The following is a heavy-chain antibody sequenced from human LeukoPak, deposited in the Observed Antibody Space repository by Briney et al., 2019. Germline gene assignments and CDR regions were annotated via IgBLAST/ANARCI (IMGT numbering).Heavy chain of an antibody. V-gene: IGHV1-46*01. D-gene: IGHD4-11*01. Sequence: GASVKVSCMASGYTFTSYYVHWVRQAPGQGLEWMGIINPSGGSTSYAQKFQGRVTMTRDMSTRTVYMELSSLRSEDTAVYYCARGPTVTTNYYYYYMDVWGKGTTVTVSS. CDR2: INPSGGST. CDR3: ARGPTVTTNYYYYYMDV. J-gene: IGHJ6*03. CDR1: GYTFTSYY.